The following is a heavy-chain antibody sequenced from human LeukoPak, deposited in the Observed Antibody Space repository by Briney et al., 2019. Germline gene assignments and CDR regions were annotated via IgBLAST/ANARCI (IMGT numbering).Heavy chain of an antibody. Sequence: GGSLRLSCAASGFTFSSYWMHWVRQAPGKGLVWVSRINSDGSSTSYADSVKGRFTISRDNAKNTLYLQMNSLRGEDTAVYYCATYSSSWHVIDYWGQGTLVTVSS. CDR1: GFTFSSYW. CDR3: ATYSSSWHVIDY. J-gene: IGHJ4*02. D-gene: IGHD6-13*01. CDR2: INSDGSST. V-gene: IGHV3-74*01.